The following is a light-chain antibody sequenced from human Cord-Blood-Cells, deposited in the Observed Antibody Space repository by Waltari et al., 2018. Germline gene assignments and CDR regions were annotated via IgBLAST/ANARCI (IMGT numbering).Light chain of an antibody. Sequence: QSALTQPASVSGSPGQSITISCPGTSSYVGSYNLVSWYQQHPGKAPKLMIYEGSKRPSGVSNRFSGSKSGNTASLTISGLQAEDEADYYCCSYAGSSTFVVFGGGTKLTVL. CDR2: EGS. CDR1: SSYVGSYNL. V-gene: IGLV2-23*03. CDR3: CSYAGSSTFVV. J-gene: IGLJ2*01.